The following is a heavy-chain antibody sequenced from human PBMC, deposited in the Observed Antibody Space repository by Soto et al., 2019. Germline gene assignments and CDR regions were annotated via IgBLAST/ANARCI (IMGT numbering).Heavy chain of an antibody. CDR1: GGAFSSYA. CDR2: IIPIFGTA. D-gene: IGHD5-12*01. Sequence: SVKVSCKASGGAFSSYAISWVRQAPGQGLEWMGGIIPIFGTANYAQKFQGRVTITADESTSTAYMELSSLRSEDTAVYYCAREKTQRGYSGYDTLDYWGQGTLVTVSS. J-gene: IGHJ4*02. CDR3: AREKTQRGYSGYDTLDY. V-gene: IGHV1-69*13.